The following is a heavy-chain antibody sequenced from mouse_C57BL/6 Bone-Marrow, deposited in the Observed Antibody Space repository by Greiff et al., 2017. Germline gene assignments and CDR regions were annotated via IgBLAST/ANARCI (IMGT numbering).Heavy chain of an antibody. J-gene: IGHJ3*01. V-gene: IGHV1-63*01. D-gene: IGHD2-3*01. Sequence: QVQLKESGAELVRPGTSVKMSCKASGYTFTNYWIGWAKQRPGHGLEWIGDIYPGGGYTNYNEKFKGKATLTADKSSSTAYMQFSSLTSEDSAIYYCARYDGYYVPFAYWGQGTLVTVSA. CDR1: GYTFTNYW. CDR2: IYPGGGYT. CDR3: ARYDGYYVPFAY.